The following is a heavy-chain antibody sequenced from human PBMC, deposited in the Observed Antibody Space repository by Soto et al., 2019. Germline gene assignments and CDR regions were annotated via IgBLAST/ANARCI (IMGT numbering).Heavy chain of an antibody. D-gene: IGHD3-22*01. CDR2: ITYNGNT. J-gene: IGHJ4*01. CDR1: GYIFTNYG. Sequence: GASVKVSCKASGYIFTNYGFTWVRQAPGQGLEWMGWITYNGNTNYAESLQGRVTMTTDTSTSTAYMELRSLRSDDTAVYYCARVEDYFESSGYNYWGQGTLVTVSS. V-gene: IGHV1-18*01. CDR3: ARVEDYFESSGYNY.